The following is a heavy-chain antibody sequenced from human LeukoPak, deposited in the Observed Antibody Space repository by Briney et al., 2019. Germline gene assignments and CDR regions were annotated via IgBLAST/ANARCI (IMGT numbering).Heavy chain of an antibody. CDR2: IYYSGST. CDR3: ARAAAGNFDY. CDR1: GGSISSYY. J-gene: IGHJ4*02. V-gene: IGHV4-59*01. Sequence: NPSETLSLTCTVSGGSISSYYWSWIRQPPGKGLEWIGYIYYSGSTNYNPSLKSRVTISVDTSKNQFSLKLSSVTAADTAVYYCARAAAGNFDYWGQGTLVTVSS. D-gene: IGHD1-1*01.